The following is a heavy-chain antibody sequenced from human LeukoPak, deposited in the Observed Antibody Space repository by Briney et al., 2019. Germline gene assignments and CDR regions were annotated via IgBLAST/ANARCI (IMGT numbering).Heavy chain of an antibody. J-gene: IGHJ2*01. D-gene: IGHD3-10*01. CDR3: ARVGTGNWYFDL. V-gene: IGHV3-74*01. CDR2: INTDGSST. CDR1: GFTFSSYW. Sequence: GGSLRLSCAASGFTFSSYWMQWVSQAPGKGLVWVSRINTDGSSTSYADSVKGRFTISRDNAKNTLYLQMNSLRAEDTAVYYCARVGTGNWYFDLWGRGTLVTVSS.